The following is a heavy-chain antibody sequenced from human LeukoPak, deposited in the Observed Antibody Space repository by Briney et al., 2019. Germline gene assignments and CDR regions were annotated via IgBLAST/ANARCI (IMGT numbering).Heavy chain of an antibody. V-gene: IGHV4-59*12. J-gene: IGHJ6*02. CDR1: GGSISSYY. CDR2: IYYSGST. D-gene: IGHD3-3*01. Sequence: SETLSLTCTVSGGSISSYYWSWIRQPPGKGLEWIGYIYYSGSTNYNPSLKSRVTISVDTSKNQFSLKLSSVTAADTAVYYCARGQGYYDFWSGYSAYYYGMDVWGQGTTVTVSS. CDR3: ARGQGYYDFWSGYSAYYYGMDV.